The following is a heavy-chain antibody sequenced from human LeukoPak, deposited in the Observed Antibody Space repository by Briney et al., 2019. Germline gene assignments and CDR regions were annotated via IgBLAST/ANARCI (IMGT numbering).Heavy chain of an antibody. J-gene: IGHJ4*02. Sequence: GSSVKVSCKASGGTFSSYAISWVRQAPGQGLEWMGGIIPIFGTANYAQKFQGRVTITADESTSTAYMELSSQRSEDTAVYYCARAPLYAPFDYWGQGTLVTVSS. CDR3: ARAPLYAPFDY. CDR1: GGTFSSYA. CDR2: IIPIFGTA. D-gene: IGHD2-8*01. V-gene: IGHV1-69*01.